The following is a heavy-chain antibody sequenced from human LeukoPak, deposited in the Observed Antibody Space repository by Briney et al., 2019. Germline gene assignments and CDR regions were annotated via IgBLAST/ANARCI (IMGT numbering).Heavy chain of an antibody. D-gene: IGHD5/OR15-5a*01. V-gene: IGHV3-48*02. Sequence: PGGSLRLSCAASGFTFSSYNMNWIRQAPGKGLEWVSYIGKTSSAINYADSVKGRFTMSRDNAKSSLYLQMISLRDEDTAVYYCAGNSVYGYFEYWGQGTLVTVSS. CDR2: IGKTSSAI. CDR3: AGNSVYGYFEY. CDR1: GFTFSSYN. J-gene: IGHJ4*02.